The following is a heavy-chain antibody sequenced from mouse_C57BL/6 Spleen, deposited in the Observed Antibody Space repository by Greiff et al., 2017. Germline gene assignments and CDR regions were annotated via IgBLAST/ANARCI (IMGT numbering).Heavy chain of an antibody. CDR3: ARSRYCGGGDY. CDR1: GYAFTNYL. J-gene: IGHJ2*01. CDR2: IDPGSGGT. V-gene: IGHV1-54*01. Sequence: VQRVESGAELVRPGTSVKVSCKASGYAFTNYLLDWVKQRPGQGLEWIGVIDPGSGGTNYNEKFKGKATLTADKSSSTAYMQLSSLTSEDSAVYFCARSRYCGGGDYWGQGTTLTVSA.